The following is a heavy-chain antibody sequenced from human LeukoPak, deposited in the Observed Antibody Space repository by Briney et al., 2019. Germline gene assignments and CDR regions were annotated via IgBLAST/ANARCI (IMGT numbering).Heavy chain of an antibody. D-gene: IGHD6-13*01. V-gene: IGHV4-34*01. CDR2: INHSGST. CDR3: ARYLAAADNYFDY. J-gene: IGHJ4*02. Sequence: SETLSLTCAVYGGSFSGYYWSWIRQPPGKGLEWIGEINHSGSTNYNPSLKSRVTISVDTSKNQFSLKLSSVTAADTAVYYCARYLAAADNYFDYWGQGTLVTVSS. CDR1: GGSFSGYY.